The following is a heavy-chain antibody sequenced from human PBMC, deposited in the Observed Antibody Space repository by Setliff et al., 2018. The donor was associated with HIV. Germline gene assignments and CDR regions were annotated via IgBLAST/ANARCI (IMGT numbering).Heavy chain of an antibody. CDR3: ARDFGGRWTFDY. CDR1: GYTFTSDH. CDR2: ITPSDGNT. V-gene: IGHV1-46*01. J-gene: IGHJ4*02. Sequence: ASVKVSCKASGYTFTSDHLHWVRQAPGQGLEWMGMITPSDGNTNYEQKFQGRVTMTRDTSTTTVYMELSSLTTEDTAIYYCARDFGGRWTFDYWGQGTLVTVSS. D-gene: IGHD3-10*01.